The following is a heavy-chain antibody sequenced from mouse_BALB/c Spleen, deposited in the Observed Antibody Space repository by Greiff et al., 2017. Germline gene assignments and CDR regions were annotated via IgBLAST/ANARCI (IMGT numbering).Heavy chain of an antibody. D-gene: IGHD2-14*01. CDR2: ISSGGST. CDR1: GFTFSSYA. CDR3: ARGYYRYDGAMDY. V-gene: IGHV5-6-5*01. J-gene: IGHJ4*01. Sequence: EVQVVESGGGLVKPGGSLKLSCAASGFTFSSYAMSWVRQTPEKRLEWVASISSGGSTYYPDSVKGRFTISRDNARNILYLQMSSLRSEDTAMYYCARGYYRYDGAMDYWGQGTSVTVSS.